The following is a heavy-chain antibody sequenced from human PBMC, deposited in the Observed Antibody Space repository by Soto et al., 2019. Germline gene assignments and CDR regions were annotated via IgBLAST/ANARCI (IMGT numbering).Heavy chain of an antibody. Sequence: GASVKVSCKASGGTFSSYTISWVRQAPGQGLEWMGRIIPILGLANYAQKFQGRVTITADKSTSTAYMELSSLRSEDTAVYYCARDHYHSSGFLVGTDWFDPWGQGTLVTVSS. J-gene: IGHJ5*02. CDR2: IIPILGLA. CDR1: GGTFSSYT. V-gene: IGHV1-69*04. CDR3: ARDHYHSSGFLVGTDWFDP. D-gene: IGHD3-22*01.